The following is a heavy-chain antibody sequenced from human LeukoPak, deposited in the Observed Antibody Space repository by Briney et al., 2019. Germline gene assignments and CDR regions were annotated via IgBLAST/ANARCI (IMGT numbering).Heavy chain of an antibody. CDR3: ARVDYYDSSGGAYY. J-gene: IGHJ4*02. Sequence: VASVKVSCKASGYTFTGYYMHWVRQAPGQGLEWMGWINPNSGGTNYAQKFQGRVTMTRDTSISTAYMELSRLRSDDTAVYYCARVDYYDSSGGAYYWGQGTLVTVSS. V-gene: IGHV1-2*02. D-gene: IGHD3-22*01. CDR2: INPNSGGT. CDR1: GYTFTGYY.